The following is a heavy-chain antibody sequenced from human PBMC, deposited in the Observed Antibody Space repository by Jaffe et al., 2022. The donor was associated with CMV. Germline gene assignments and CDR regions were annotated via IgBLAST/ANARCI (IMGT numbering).Heavy chain of an antibody. CDR3: AREPTYYCSGGSCSDNYFDY. CDR1: GYTFTSYG. V-gene: IGHV1-18*04. Sequence: QVQLVQSGAEVKKPGASVKVSCKASGYTFTSYGISWVRQAPGQGLEWMGWISAYNGNTNYAQKLQGRVTMTTDTSTSTAYMELRSLRSDDTAVYYCAREPTYYCSGGSCSDNYFDYWGQGTLVTVSS. CDR2: ISAYNGNT. D-gene: IGHD2-15*01. J-gene: IGHJ4*02.